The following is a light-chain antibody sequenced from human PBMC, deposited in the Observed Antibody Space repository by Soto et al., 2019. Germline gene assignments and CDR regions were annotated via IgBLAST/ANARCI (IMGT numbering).Light chain of an antibody. J-gene: IGKJ2*01. CDR2: DAS. CDR3: QQFSNYPHT. Sequence: AIPLTQSPSSLSASVGDRVTITCRASQGIGSALAWYQQKPAKAPKVLVYDASSLESGVPSRFSGSGSGTDFTLTISSLQPEDFATYYCQQFSNYPHTFGQGTKLEIK. V-gene: IGKV1D-13*01. CDR1: QGIGSA.